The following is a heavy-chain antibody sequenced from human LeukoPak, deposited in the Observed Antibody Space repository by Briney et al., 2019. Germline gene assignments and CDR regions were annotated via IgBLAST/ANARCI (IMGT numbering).Heavy chain of an antibody. V-gene: IGHV3-20*04. CDR2: INWNGGGT. CDR1: GFTFDDYG. Sequence: GGSLRLSCAASGFTFDDYGMTWVRQTPGKGLEWVSTINWNGGGTAYADSVKGRFTISRDNAKNSLYLQMNSLRAEDAAVYYCAKEDCSGGRCYSLHYWGQGTLVTVSS. J-gene: IGHJ4*02. CDR3: AKEDCSGGRCYSLHY. D-gene: IGHD2-15*01.